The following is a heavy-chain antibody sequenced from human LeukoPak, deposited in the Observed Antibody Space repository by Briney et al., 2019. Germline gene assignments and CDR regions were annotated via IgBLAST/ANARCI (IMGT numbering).Heavy chain of an antibody. D-gene: IGHD3-22*01. J-gene: IGHJ4*02. CDR1: GFTFSSYG. V-gene: IGHV3-30*02. Sequence: GGSLRLSCAASGFTFSSYGMHWVRQAPGKGLEWVAFIRYDGSNKYYADSVKGRFTISRDNSKNTLYLQMNSLRAEGTAVYYCAKDSAHYYDSSQGNYYFDYWGQGTLVTVSS. CDR2: IRYDGSNK. CDR3: AKDSAHYYDSSQGNYYFDY.